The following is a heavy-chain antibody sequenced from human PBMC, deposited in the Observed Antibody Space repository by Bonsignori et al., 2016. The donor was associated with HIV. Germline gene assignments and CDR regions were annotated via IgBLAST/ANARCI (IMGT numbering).Heavy chain of an antibody. Sequence: QVQLVQSGGEVKKPGASVKVSCKASGYTFTSYGISWVRQAPGQGLEWFGWIRVYDGNTNFAQKFQDRVSLTTDTATSTAYMELRSLRSDDTAVYFCARRYSNALDIWGQGTMVTVSS. J-gene: IGHJ3*02. V-gene: IGHV1-18*01. CDR2: IRVYDGNT. D-gene: IGHD2-15*01. CDR3: ARRYSNALDI. CDR1: GYTFTSYG.